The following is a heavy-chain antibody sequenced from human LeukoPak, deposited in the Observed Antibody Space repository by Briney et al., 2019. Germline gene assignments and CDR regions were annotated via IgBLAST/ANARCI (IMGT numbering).Heavy chain of an antibody. CDR1: GGSISSGSYY. CDR2: IYYSGST. J-gene: IGHJ6*03. Sequence: YPSQTLSLTCTVSGGSISSGSYYWSWVRQPAGKGLEWIGYIYYSGSTNYNPSLKSRVTISVDTSKNQFSLKLSSVTAADTAVYYCARERSSSQNYYYYMDVWGKGTTVTVSS. V-gene: IGHV4-61*10. CDR3: ARERSSSQNYYYYMDV. D-gene: IGHD6-6*01.